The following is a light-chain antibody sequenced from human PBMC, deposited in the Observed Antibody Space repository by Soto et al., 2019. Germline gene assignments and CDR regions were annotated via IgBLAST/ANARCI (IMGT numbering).Light chain of an antibody. CDR1: QSVIHTSNNKSY. Sequence: DIVMTQSPDSLAVSLGERATINCKSSQSVIHTSNNKSYLAWYQQKPGQPPELLLYWASARESGVPDRFSGSGSGTDFTLTISSLQDEDVAVYYCQQYYSTPRTFGQGTKVEIK. J-gene: IGKJ2*01. CDR2: WAS. CDR3: QQYYSTPRT. V-gene: IGKV4-1*01.